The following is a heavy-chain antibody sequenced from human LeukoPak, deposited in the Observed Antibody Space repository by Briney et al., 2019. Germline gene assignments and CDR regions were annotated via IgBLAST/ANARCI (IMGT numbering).Heavy chain of an antibody. V-gene: IGHV3-23*01. CDR3: AKDTRIAVAEDFQH. Sequence: GGSLRLSCAASGFTFSSNYMSSARHAPGKGLEWVSPLSGSVGSTYYAASVKGRLTTYRDTSKNTLYLQMNSLITERTSIYYCAKDTRIAVAEDFQHWGQGTLVTVSS. CDR1: GFTFSSNY. J-gene: IGHJ1*01. D-gene: IGHD6-19*01. CDR2: LSGSVGST.